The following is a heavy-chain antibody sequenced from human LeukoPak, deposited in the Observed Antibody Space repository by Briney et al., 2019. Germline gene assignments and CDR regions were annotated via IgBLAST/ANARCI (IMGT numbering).Heavy chain of an antibody. V-gene: IGHV3-30*18. D-gene: IGHD3-22*01. J-gene: IGHJ4*02. Sequence: GRSLRLSCAASGFTFSSYGMHWVRQAPGKGLEWVAVISYDGSNKYYADSVKGRFTISRDNSKNTLYLQMNSLRAEDTAVYYCAKDEWWDDSSGYYDYWGQGTLVTVSS. CDR3: AKDEWWDDSSGYYDY. CDR2: ISYDGSNK. CDR1: GFTFSSYG.